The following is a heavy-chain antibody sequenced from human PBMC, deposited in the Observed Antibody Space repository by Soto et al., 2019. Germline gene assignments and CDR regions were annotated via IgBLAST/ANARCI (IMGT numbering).Heavy chain of an antibody. Sequence: QVQLVESGGGGVQPGRSLRLSCAASGFTISSYAMHWVRQAPGKGLECVAVISYDGSNKYYADSVKGRFTISSDNSKNTHYLQMNSLKAEDTSVYYCAREMSYYDSSGYAFRPWGQGTLVTVSS. J-gene: IGHJ1*01. D-gene: IGHD3-22*01. V-gene: IGHV3-30-3*01. CDR3: AREMSYYDSSGYAFRP. CDR1: GFTISSYA. CDR2: ISYDGSNK.